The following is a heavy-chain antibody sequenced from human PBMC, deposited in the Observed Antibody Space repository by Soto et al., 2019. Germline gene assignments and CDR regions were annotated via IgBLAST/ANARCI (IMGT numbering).Heavy chain of an antibody. J-gene: IGHJ6*02. D-gene: IGHD5-12*01. CDR2: IWSDGSNK. V-gene: IGHV3-33*01. CDR1: GFTFSSYG. Sequence: QVQLVESGGGVVQPGRSLRLSCAASGFTFSSYGMHWVRQAPGKGLEWVAVIWSDGSNKYYADSVKGRFTISRDNSKKTVYLQMNSLRAEDTAVYYCARDQGPWQAKYCYYYGMDVWGQGTTVTVSS. CDR3: ARDQGPWQAKYCYYYGMDV.